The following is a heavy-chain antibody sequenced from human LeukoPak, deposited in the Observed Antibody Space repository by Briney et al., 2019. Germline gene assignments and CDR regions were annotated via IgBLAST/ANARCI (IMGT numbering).Heavy chain of an antibody. J-gene: IGHJ4*02. V-gene: IGHV3-23*01. CDR1: GFTFSSYA. Sequence: PGGSLRLSCAASGFTFSSYAMSWVRQAPGKGLEWVSAISGSGGSTYYADSVKGRFTISRDNSKNTLYLQMNSLRAEDTAVYYCAKTTQVNPNPNPNLKQRRGNFWSGYPLGYWGQGTLVTVSS. D-gene: IGHD3-3*01. CDR3: AKTTQVNPNPNPNLKQRRGNFWSGYPLGY. CDR2: ISGSGGST.